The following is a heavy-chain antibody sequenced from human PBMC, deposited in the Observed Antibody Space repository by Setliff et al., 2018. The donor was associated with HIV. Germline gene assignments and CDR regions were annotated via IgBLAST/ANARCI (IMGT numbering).Heavy chain of an antibody. CDR2: TSPSGGTT. CDR1: GFTFSNYG. J-gene: IGHJ6*02. Sequence: GGSLRLSCAASGFTFSNYGMSWVRQAPGKGLEWVSSTSPSGGTTHFADSVKGRFTVSRDNSRSTLYLQMNSLSAEDTAVYYCARDREDPYYYYGMDVWGQGTTVTVSS. V-gene: IGHV3-23*01. CDR3: ARDREDPYYYYGMDV.